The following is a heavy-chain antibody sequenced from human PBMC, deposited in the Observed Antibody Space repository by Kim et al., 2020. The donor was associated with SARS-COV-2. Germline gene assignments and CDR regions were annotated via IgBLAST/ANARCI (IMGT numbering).Heavy chain of an antibody. CDR3: ARVVVLIRAWFDP. CDR1: GGSISSSNW. CDR2: IYHSGST. Sequence: SETLSLTCAVSGGSISSSNWWSWVRQPPGKGLEWIGEIYHSGSTNYNPSIKSRVTISVDKSKNQFSLKLSSVTAADTAVYYCARVVVLIRAWFDPWGQGTLVTVSS. J-gene: IGHJ5*02. D-gene: IGHD2-8*01. V-gene: IGHV4-4*02.